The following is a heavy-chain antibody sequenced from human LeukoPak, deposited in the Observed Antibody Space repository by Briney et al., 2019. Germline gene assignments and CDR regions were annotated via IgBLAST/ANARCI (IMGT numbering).Heavy chain of an antibody. V-gene: IGHV3-53*01. J-gene: IGHJ4*02. Sequence: GGSLRLSCAASGFTFSSYGMSWVRQAPGKGLEWVSVIYSGGSTHYADPVKGRFTISRDNSKNTLYLQMNSLRAEDTAMYYCSYVDSAMVNFDYWGQGTLVTVSS. CDR2: IYSGGST. CDR1: GFTFSSYG. D-gene: IGHD5-18*01. CDR3: SYVDSAMVNFDY.